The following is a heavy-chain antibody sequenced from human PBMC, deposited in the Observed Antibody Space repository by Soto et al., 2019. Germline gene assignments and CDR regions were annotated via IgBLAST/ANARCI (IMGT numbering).Heavy chain of an antibody. CDR1: GGTFSGYY. Sequence: SETLSLTCAVYGGTFSGYYWSWIRQPPGKGLEWIGEINHSGSTNYNPSLKSRVTISVDTSKNQFSLKLSSVTAADTAVYYCARGKQGITGTEKYYYYYGMDVWGQGTTVTVSS. J-gene: IGHJ6*02. V-gene: IGHV4-34*01. CDR3: ARGKQGITGTEKYYYYYGMDV. CDR2: INHSGST. D-gene: IGHD1-7*01.